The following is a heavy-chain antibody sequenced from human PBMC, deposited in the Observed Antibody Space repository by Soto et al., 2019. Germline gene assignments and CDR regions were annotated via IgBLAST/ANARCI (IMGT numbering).Heavy chain of an antibody. CDR1: GVTLTGYA. CDR3: TRVGVGYSLGSGFTP. Sequence: QVHLMESGGAVVQPGGSLRLSCLASGVTLTGYAMHWVRHAPGKGLEWVASVSHDGTERHAASVRGRFTISRDISKSTFFLQMGSLSGEDTAVYYCTRVGVGYSLGSGFTPWGQGTLVTVSS. J-gene: IGHJ5*02. V-gene: IGHV3-30-3*01. D-gene: IGHD5-18*01. CDR2: VSHDGTER.